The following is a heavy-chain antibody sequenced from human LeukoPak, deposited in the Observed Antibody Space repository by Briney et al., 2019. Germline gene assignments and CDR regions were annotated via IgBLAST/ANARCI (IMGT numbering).Heavy chain of an antibody. CDR1: GYSFTSFG. Sequence: GASVKVSCKASGYSFTSFGVSWVRQAPGQGLEWMGWISGYSGNTNYAEKFQGRVTLTTVTSTRTAYIELRSLRSDDTAVYYCARDEVHPSPDAFDIWGQGTMVTVSS. J-gene: IGHJ3*02. CDR2: ISGYSGNT. CDR3: ARDEVHPSPDAFDI. V-gene: IGHV1-18*01.